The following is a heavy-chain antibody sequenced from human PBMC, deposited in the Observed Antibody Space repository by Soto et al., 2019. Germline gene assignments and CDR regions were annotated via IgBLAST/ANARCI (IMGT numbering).Heavy chain of an antibody. CDR2: ISGSGGGT. D-gene: IGHD1-1*01. V-gene: IGHV3-23*01. CDR1: GFTFSNYA. J-gene: IGHJ3*02. Sequence: GGSLRLSCAASGFTFSNYAMGWVRQAPGKGLEWVSSISGSGGGTYYADSVKGRFTISRDNSKNTLDLQMNSLRAEDTAVYYCAKERSGNDALDIWGQGTMVTVSS. CDR3: AKERSGNDALDI.